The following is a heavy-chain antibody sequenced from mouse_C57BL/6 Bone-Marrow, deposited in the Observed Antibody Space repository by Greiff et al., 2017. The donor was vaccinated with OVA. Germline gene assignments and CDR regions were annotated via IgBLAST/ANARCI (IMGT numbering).Heavy chain of an antibody. CDR3: TVQLRLPWFAY. V-gene: IGHV1-15*01. CDR2: IGPETGGT. D-gene: IGHD3-2*02. J-gene: IGHJ3*01. CDR1: GYTFTDYE. Sequence: QVQLKQSGAELVRPGASVTLSCKASGYTFTDYEMHWVKQTPVHGLEWIGAIGPETGGTAYNQKFKGKAILTADKSSSTAYMELRSLTSEDSAVYYCTVQLRLPWFAYWGQGTLVTVSA.